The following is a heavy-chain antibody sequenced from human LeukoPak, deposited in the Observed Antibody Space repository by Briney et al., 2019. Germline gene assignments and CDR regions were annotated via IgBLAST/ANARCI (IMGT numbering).Heavy chain of an antibody. CDR3: ARGPVEMATMTYFDY. CDR1: GFTFSSYA. Sequence: PGGSPRLSCAASGFTFSSYAMHWVRQAPGKGLEWVAVISYDGSNKYYADSVKGRFTISRDNSKNTLYLQMNSLRAEDTAVYYCARGPVEMATMTYFDYWGQGTLVTVSS. CDR2: ISYDGSNK. V-gene: IGHV3-30-3*01. J-gene: IGHJ4*02. D-gene: IGHD5-24*01.